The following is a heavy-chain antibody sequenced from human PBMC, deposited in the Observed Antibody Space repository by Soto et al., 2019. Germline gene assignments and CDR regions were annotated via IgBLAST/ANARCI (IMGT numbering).Heavy chain of an antibody. CDR3: ASPTHCSGGSCYEAFDI. D-gene: IGHD2-15*01. J-gene: IGHJ3*02. Sequence: GESLKISCKVSGYSFTSYWIGWVRQMPGKGLEWMGIIYPGDSDTRYSPSFQGQVTISADKSISTAYLQWSSLKASDTAMYYCASPTHCSGGSCYEAFDIWGQGTMVTVSS. CDR1: GYSFTSYW. V-gene: IGHV5-51*01. CDR2: IYPGDSDT.